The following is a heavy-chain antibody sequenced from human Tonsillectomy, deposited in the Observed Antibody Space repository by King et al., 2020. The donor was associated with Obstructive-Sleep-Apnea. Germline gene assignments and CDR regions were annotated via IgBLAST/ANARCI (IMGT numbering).Heavy chain of an antibody. CDR2: IYYSGNT. CDR3: ARDRSHYDSVDFYPYGMDV. CDR1: GGSINSYY. J-gene: IGHJ6*02. V-gene: IGHV4-59*01. Sequence: QVQLQESGPGLVKPSETLSLTCTVSGGSINSYYWSWIRQPPGKGLEWVGYIYYSGNTNYNPSLKSRVTIAVDTSKTQFYLKLSSVTAADTAVYYCARDRSHYDSVDFYPYGMDVWGQGTTVTVSS. D-gene: IGHD3-22*01.